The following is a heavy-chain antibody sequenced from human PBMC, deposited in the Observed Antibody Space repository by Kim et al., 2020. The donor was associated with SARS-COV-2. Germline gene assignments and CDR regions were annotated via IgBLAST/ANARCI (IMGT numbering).Heavy chain of an antibody. CDR3: ARLYSGTRPPDY. V-gene: IGHV4-39*01. Sequence: YYNPSLKRRVTISVDTSKNQLSLKLTSVTAADTAVFYCARLYSGTRPPDYWGQGILVTVAS. D-gene: IGHD6-25*01. J-gene: IGHJ4*02.